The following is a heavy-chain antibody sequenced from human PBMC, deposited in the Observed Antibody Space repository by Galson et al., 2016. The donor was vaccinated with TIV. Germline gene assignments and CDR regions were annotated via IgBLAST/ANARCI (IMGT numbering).Heavy chain of an antibody. J-gene: IGHJ2*01. CDR1: GFTFSSYG. CDR2: IWYDGSNK. Sequence: SLRLSCAASGFTFSSYGMHWVRQAPGKGLEWVAVIWYDGSNKDYADSVKGRFTISRDNSKNTVYLQMTSLRAEDTAVYYCARDRSGYTYGYESAYFGLWGRGTLVVVSS. V-gene: IGHV3-33*01. D-gene: IGHD5-18*01. CDR3: ARDRSGYTYGYESAYFGL.